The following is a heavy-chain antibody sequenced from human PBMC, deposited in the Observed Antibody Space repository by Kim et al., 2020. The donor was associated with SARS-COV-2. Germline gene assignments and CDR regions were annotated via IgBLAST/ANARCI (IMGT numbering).Heavy chain of an antibody. J-gene: IGHJ4*02. CDR1: GGSFSGYY. D-gene: IGHD3-10*01. V-gene: IGHV4-34*01. Sequence: SETLSLTCAVYGGSFSGYYWSWIRQPPGKGLEWIGEINHSGSTNYNPSLKSRVTISVDTSKNQFSLKLSSVTAADTAVYYCARGVTMVRGVISFDYWGQGTLVTVSS. CDR3: ARGVTMVRGVISFDY. CDR2: INHSGST.